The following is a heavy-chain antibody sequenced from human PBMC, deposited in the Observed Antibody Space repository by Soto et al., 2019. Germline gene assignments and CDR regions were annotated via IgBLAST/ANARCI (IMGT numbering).Heavy chain of an antibody. D-gene: IGHD6-13*01. V-gene: IGHV3-33*01. CDR1: EFTFSSYG. Sequence: QVQLVESGGGVVQPGRSLRLSCAASEFTFSSYGMHWVRQAPGKGLEWVAVIWYDGSNQYYADSVKGRFTISRDNSKNTLYLQMNSLRAEDTAVYYCAREGKYSSSLYYFDYWGQGTLVTVSS. CDR3: AREGKYSSSLYYFDY. J-gene: IGHJ4*02. CDR2: IWYDGSNQ.